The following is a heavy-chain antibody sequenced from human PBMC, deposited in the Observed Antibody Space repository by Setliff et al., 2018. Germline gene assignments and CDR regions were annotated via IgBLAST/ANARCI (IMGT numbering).Heavy chain of an antibody. Sequence: GASVKVSCKASGATINSLPITWVRQAPGQGLEWMGGTIPLLPLPNYAVKFQGRVTITADESTSTAYMELSSLRSEDTAVYFCAREAGRGEFYFDYWGQGTLVTVSS. V-gene: IGHV1-69*10. CDR3: AREAGRGEFYFDY. J-gene: IGHJ4*02. CDR2: TIPLLPLP. CDR1: GATINSLP. D-gene: IGHD2-15*01.